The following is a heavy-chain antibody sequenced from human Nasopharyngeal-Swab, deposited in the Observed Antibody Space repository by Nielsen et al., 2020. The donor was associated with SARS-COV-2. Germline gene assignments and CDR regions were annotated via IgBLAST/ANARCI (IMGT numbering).Heavy chain of an antibody. CDR1: GFPFSSYE. CDR3: AKDRDSGDDSGEYYHYYGRDV. V-gene: IGHV3-48*03. CDR2: ISSSGSTI. Sequence: GESLKIPCAASGFPFSSYEMNWVRKAPGKGLEWVSYISSSGSTIYYADPVKGRFTVSRDNSKNTLNLQMNNLRAEDTAIYYCAKDRDSGDDSGEYYHYYGRDVWGQEAPVTVSS. D-gene: IGHD5-12*01. J-gene: IGHJ6*02.